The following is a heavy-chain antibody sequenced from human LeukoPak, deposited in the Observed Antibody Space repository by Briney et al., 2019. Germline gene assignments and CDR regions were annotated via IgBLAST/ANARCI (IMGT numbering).Heavy chain of an antibody. CDR1: GYTFTAYT. D-gene: IGHD3-9*01. V-gene: IGHV1-18*01. Sequence: ASVKVSCKASGYTFTAYTISWVRQAPGQGLEWMGWISGYNGNTNYAQKVQGRVTMTTDTSTSTAYMELRSLRSDGTAAYYCARPPARGYDILTGYNDYWGQGTLVTVSS. CDR3: ARPPARGYDILTGYNDY. CDR2: ISGYNGNT. J-gene: IGHJ4*02.